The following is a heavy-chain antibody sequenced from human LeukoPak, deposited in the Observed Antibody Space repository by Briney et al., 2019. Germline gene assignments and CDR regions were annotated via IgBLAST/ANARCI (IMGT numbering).Heavy chain of an antibody. D-gene: IGHD2-21*02. CDR2: IYSGGST. J-gene: IGHJ3*02. V-gene: IGHV3-66*01. Sequence: GGSLRLSCAASGFTVGSNYMSWVRQAPGKGLEWVSVIYSGGSTYYADSVKGRFTISRDNSKNTLYLQMNSLRAEDTAVYYCARMTLDAFDIWGQGTMVTVSS. CDR1: GFTVGSNY. CDR3: ARMTLDAFDI.